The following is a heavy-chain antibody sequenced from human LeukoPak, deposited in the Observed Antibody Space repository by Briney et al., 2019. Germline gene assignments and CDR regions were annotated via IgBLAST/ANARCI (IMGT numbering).Heavy chain of an antibody. CDR2: IYYSGST. CDR3: AIGHIPVVFDI. CDR1: GGSSSSSSYY. Sequence: SETLSLTCTVSGGSSSSSSYYWGWIRQPPGKGLEWIGRIYYSGSTYYNPSLKSRVTISVDTSKNQFSLKLSSVTAADTAVYYCAIGHIPVVFDIWGQGTMVTVSS. V-gene: IGHV4-39*01. J-gene: IGHJ3*02. D-gene: IGHD2-21*01.